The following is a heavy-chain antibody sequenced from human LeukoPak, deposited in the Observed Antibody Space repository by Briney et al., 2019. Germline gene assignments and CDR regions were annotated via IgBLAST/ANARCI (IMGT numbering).Heavy chain of an antibody. Sequence: SETLSFTCAVYGGSFRGYYWSWIRQPPGKGLEWIGEINHSGSTNYNPSLKSRVTISLDTSMKKFSLKLNSVTAAGTAVYYCASTERCSTTCPLDYWGQGTLVTVSS. J-gene: IGHJ4*02. CDR3: ASTERCSTTCPLDY. CDR1: GGSFRGYY. V-gene: IGHV4-34*01. CDR2: INHSGST. D-gene: IGHD2-2*01.